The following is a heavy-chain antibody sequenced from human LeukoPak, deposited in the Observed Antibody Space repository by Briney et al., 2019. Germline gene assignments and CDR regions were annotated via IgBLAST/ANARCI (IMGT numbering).Heavy chain of an antibody. CDR3: ASGYGDCHLYFDY. V-gene: IGHV4-59*01. J-gene: IGHJ4*02. D-gene: IGHD4-17*01. CDR1: GGSINNYY. Sequence: SETLSLTCTVSGGSINNYYWSWIRQPPGKGLEWIGYLYHGGSTNYNPSLKSRVTISVDTSKNQFSLKLTSVTAADTAVYYCASGYGDCHLYFDYWGQGTLVTVSS. CDR2: LYHGGST.